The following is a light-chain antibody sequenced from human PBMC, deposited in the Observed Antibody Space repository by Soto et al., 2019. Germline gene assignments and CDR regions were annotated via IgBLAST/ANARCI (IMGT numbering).Light chain of an antibody. Sequence: QTVVTQESSFSVSPGGTVTLTCGLISASFSTANNPTWYQQPPGQAPRTLIYSTSTRSSGVPDRFSGSILGNKAALTITGAQADDESDYYCALFMGNGISVFGTGTKLTVL. CDR3: ALFMGNGISV. CDR1: SASFSTANN. J-gene: IGLJ1*01. V-gene: IGLV8-61*01. CDR2: STS.